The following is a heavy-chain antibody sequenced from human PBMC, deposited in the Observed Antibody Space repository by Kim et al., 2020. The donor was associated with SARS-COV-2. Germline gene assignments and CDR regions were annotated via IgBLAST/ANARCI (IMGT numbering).Heavy chain of an antibody. Sequence: GGSTYYAGSVKGRFTISRDNSKNTLYLQMNSLRAEDTAVYYCANTEAFDIWGQGTMVTVSS. CDR2: GGST. CDR3: ANTEAFDI. V-gene: IGHV3-23*01. J-gene: IGHJ3*02.